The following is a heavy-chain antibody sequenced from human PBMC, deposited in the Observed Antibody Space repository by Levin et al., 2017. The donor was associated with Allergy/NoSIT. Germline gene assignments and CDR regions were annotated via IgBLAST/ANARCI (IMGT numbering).Heavy chain of an antibody. D-gene: IGHD3-3*01. Sequence: LSFSSSFFPFLLSSLNWVRRAPGKGLEWVSYISSTGSTIYSADSVKGRFTISRAPAKNSLYLHMNSLRAEDTAVYYCARQLGNFWSGYNYFDYWGQGTLVTVSS. J-gene: IGHJ4*02. V-gene: IGHV3-48*03. CDR1: FFPFLLSS. CDR2: ISSTGSTI. CDR3: ARQLGNFWSGYNYFDY.